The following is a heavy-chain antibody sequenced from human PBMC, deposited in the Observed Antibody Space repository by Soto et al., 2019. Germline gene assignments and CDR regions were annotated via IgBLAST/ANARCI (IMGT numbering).Heavy chain of an antibody. J-gene: IGHJ5*02. Sequence: ASVKVSGKASGYTFTSYGISWVRQAPGQGLEWMGWISAYNGNTNYAQKLQGRVTMTTDTSTSTAYRQLRSLRSDDTAVYYCARVRASISYDSSGYYEGWFVPWGQGPLVTVSS. D-gene: IGHD3-22*01. CDR3: ARVRASISYDSSGYYEGWFVP. CDR2: ISAYNGNT. V-gene: IGHV1-18*01. CDR1: GYTFTSYG.